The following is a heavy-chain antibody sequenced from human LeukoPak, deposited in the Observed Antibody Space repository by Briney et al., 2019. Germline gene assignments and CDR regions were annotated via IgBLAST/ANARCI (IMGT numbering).Heavy chain of an antibody. Sequence: PGGSLRLSCAASGFTFSGYWMTWVRQAPGKGLEWVANINQDGSEKNYVDSVKGRFTISRDNAKSSLYLQMNSLRAEDMAFYYCAKDSARDTTMVIDYWGQGTLVTVSS. D-gene: IGHD5-18*01. V-gene: IGHV3-7*03. CDR3: AKDSARDTTMVIDY. J-gene: IGHJ4*02. CDR1: GFTFSGYW. CDR2: INQDGSEK.